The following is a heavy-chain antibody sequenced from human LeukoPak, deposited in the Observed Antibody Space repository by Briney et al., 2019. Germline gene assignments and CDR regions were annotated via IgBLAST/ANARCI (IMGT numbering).Heavy chain of an antibody. V-gene: IGHV3-74*01. CDR3: ARDRAYGSGSSDY. J-gene: IGHJ4*02. Sequence: PGGSLRLSCTASGFTFTSHWMHWVRQVPGKGLVWVSRINGDGSGTNHADYVKGRFPIPRDNAKNTLYLQMNSLRVEDTAVYYCARDRAYGSGSSDYWGQGTLVTVSS. D-gene: IGHD3-10*01. CDR2: INGDGSGT. CDR1: GFTFTSHW.